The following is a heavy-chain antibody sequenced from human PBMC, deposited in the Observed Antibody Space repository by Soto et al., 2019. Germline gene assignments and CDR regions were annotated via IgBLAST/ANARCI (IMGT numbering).Heavy chain of an antibody. Sequence: EVQLVESGGGFVQPGGSLRLSCAASGFNFSAFWMHWVRQAPGKEPVWISRVHFDGSSTAYADSVRGRFTISRDNAKKTLYLQMESLRVEDTAIYYCTRDYYERGPGYYRDFGMDVWGQGTTVTVS. CDR1: GFNFSAFW. J-gene: IGHJ6*02. D-gene: IGHD3-22*01. CDR3: TRDYYERGPGYYRDFGMDV. CDR2: VHFDGSST. V-gene: IGHV3-74*01.